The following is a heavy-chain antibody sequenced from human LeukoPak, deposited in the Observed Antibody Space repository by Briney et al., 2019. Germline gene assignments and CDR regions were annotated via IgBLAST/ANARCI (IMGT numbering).Heavy chain of an antibody. V-gene: IGHV5-51*01. Sequence: GESLKISCKGSGYSFTSYWIGWVRQMPGKGLEWMGIIYPGDSDTRYSPSFQGQVPISADKSISTAYVQWSSLKASDNAMYYCAKLTDDILTGYFDYWGQGTLVTVSS. J-gene: IGHJ4*02. D-gene: IGHD3-9*01. CDR2: IYPGDSDT. CDR3: AKLTDDILTGYFDY. CDR1: GYSFTSYW.